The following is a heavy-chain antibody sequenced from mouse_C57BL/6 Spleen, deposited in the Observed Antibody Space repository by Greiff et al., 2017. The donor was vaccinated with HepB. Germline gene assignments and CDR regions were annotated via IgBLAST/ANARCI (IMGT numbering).Heavy chain of an antibody. CDR3: ARFHYCGYWYFDV. CDR1: GYTFTSYW. CDR2: IDPSDSYT. V-gene: IGHV1-50*01. D-gene: IGHD2-1*01. Sequence: QVQLQQPGAELVKPGASVKLSCKASGYTFTSYWMQWVKQRPGQGLEWIGEIDPSDSYTNYNQKFKGKATLTVDTSSSTAYMQRSSLTSEDSAVYYGARFHYCGYWYFDVWGTGTTVTVSS. J-gene: IGHJ1*03.